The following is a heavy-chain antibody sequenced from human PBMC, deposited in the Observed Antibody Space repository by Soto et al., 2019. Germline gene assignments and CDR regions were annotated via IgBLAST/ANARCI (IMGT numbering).Heavy chain of an antibody. V-gene: IGHV4-31*03. D-gene: IGHD6-13*01. Sequence: SSETLSLPCTVSWGSISTGGYYRSWIRQHPGKGLEWIGYIYSSGVTYYDPSLKSRVTMSVDMSRNQFSLRLSSVTATDTALYYCARFYSSPWFDPWGQGTLVTVSS. CDR2: IYSSGVT. J-gene: IGHJ5*02. CDR3: ARFYSSPWFDP. CDR1: WGSISTGGYY.